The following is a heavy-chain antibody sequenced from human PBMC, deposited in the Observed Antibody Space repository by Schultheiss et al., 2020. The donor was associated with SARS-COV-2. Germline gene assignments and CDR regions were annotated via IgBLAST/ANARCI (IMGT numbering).Heavy chain of an antibody. CDR3: AKASGSYRYYYYGMDV. Sequence: GGSLRLSCAASGFTFSSYGMTWVRQPPGKGLEWVSAISGSGGSTYYADSVKGRFTISRDNSKNTLYLQMNSLRAEDTAVYYCAKASGSYRYYYYGMDVWGQGTTVTVAS. J-gene: IGHJ6*02. CDR1: GFTFSSYG. V-gene: IGHV3-23*01. CDR2: ISGSGGST. D-gene: IGHD1-26*01.